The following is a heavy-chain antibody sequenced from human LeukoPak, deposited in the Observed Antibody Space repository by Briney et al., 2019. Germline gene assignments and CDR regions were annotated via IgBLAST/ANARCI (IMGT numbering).Heavy chain of an antibody. CDR3: AKGGNYAPLDY. D-gene: IGHD1-7*01. J-gene: IGHJ4*02. V-gene: IGHV3-23*01. Sequence: GGSRRLSCAASGFTFSNSPMTWVRQAPGKGLEWVSAISTSGSDTIYTDSVKDRFTISRDNSKNTLCLQMNSLRAEDTAVYYCAKGGNYAPLDYWGQGTLVTIS. CDR1: GFTFSNSP. CDR2: ISTSGSDT.